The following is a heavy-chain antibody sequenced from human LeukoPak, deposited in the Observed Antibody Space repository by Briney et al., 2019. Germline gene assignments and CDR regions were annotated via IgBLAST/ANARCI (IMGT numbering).Heavy chain of an antibody. J-gene: IGHJ6*02. CDR2: INSDGSTT. V-gene: IGHV3-74*01. D-gene: IGHD2-21*02. CDR3: ARVMVTSYDYYYAMDV. Sequence: PGGSLRLSCAASGFTFSSYWMHSVRQAPGKGLVWVSRINSDGSTTRYADSVKGRFTISRDNAKNTLYLQMNSLRAEDTAVYYCARVMVTSYDYYYAMDVWGQGTTVTVSS. CDR1: GFTFSSYW.